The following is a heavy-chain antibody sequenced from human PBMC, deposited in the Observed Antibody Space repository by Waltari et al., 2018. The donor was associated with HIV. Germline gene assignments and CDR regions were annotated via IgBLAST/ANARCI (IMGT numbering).Heavy chain of an antibody. Sequence: QVQLVESGGGVVQPGRSLRLSCAASGFTFSSYGLHWFRQDPGKGLEWVAVIWYDGSNKYYADSVKGRFTISRDNSKNTLYLQMNSLRAEDTAVYYCASASGYSSSWYYFDYWGQGTLVTVSS. J-gene: IGHJ4*02. CDR1: GFTFSSYG. CDR2: IWYDGSNK. D-gene: IGHD6-13*01. CDR3: ASASGYSSSWYYFDY. V-gene: IGHV3-33*01.